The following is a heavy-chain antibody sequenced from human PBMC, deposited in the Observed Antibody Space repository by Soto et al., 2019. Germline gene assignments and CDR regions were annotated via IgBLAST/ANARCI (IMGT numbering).Heavy chain of an antibody. CDR2: IWYDGSNK. Sequence: HPGGSLRLSCAASGFTFSSYGMHWVRQAPGKGLEWVAVIWYDGSNKYYADSVKGRFTISRDNSKNTLYLQMNSLRAEDTAVYYCAREGSSGWTLNWFDPWGQGTLVTVSS. CDR3: AREGSSGWTLNWFDP. CDR1: GFTFSSYG. V-gene: IGHV3-33*01. J-gene: IGHJ5*02. D-gene: IGHD6-19*01.